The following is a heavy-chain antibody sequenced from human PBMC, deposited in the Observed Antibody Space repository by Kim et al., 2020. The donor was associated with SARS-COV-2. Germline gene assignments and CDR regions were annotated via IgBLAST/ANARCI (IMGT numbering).Heavy chain of an antibody. J-gene: IGHJ6*02. CDR1: GYTFTSYD. CDR2: MNPNSGNT. CDR3: ARVGSSWFKLYYYYGMDV. V-gene: IGHV1-8*01. Sequence: ASVKVSCKASGYTFTSYDINWVRQATGQGLEWMGWMNPNSGNTGYAQKFQGRVTMTRNTSISTAYMELSSLRSEDTAVYYCARVGSSWFKLYYYYGMDVWGQGTTVTVSS. D-gene: IGHD6-13*01.